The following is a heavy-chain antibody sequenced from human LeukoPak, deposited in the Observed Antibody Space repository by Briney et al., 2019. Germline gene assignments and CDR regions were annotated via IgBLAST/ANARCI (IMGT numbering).Heavy chain of an antibody. J-gene: IGHJ4*02. V-gene: IGHV4-31*03. CDR1: GGPISSGGYY. CDR2: IYYSGST. D-gene: IGHD6-6*01. CDR3: ARAVREVIAAHFDY. Sequence: SETLSLTCTVSGGPISSGGYYWSWIRQHPGKGLEWIGYIYYSGSTYYNPSLKSRVTISVDTSKNQFSLKLSSVTAADTAVYYCARAVREVIAAHFDYWGQGTLVTVSS.